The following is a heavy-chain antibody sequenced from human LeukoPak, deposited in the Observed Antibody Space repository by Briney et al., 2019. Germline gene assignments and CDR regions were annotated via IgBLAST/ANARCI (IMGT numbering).Heavy chain of an antibody. J-gene: IGHJ3*02. CDR2: ISSSGST. Sequence: PSEILPLTCTVSGDSISSGDYYWSWIRQPAGKGLEWIGRISSSGSTNYNPSLKSRVTISVDTSKNQFSLKLSSVTAADTAVYFCARGPYSYDSSGAFDIWGQGTMVTVSS. CDR1: GDSISSGDYY. CDR3: ARGPYSYDSSGAFDI. V-gene: IGHV4-61*02. D-gene: IGHD3-22*01.